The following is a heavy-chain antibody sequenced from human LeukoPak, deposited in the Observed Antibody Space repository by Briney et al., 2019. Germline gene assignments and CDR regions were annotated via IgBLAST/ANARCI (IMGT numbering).Heavy chain of an antibody. Sequence: GGSLRLSCAASGFTFSSYEMNWVRQAPGKGLEWVSYISSSGRSIHYADSVKGRFTISRDNAKNSLYLQMNSLRAEDTAVYHCARQISRYSSGGSCYSGWELYCDSWGQGTPVTLSS. CDR1: GFTFSSYE. CDR3: ARQISRYSSGGSCYSGWELYCDS. V-gene: IGHV3-48*03. D-gene: IGHD2-15*01. CDR2: ISSSGRSI. J-gene: IGHJ4*02.